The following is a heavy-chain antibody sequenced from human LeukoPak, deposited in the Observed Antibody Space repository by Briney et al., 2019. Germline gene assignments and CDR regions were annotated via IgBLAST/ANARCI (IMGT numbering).Heavy chain of an antibody. CDR2: MNQDGSQK. V-gene: IGHV3-7*01. CDR1: GFTFSSYW. J-gene: IGHJ4*02. CDR3: ASGSLARGGSDY. D-gene: IGHD2-2*03. Sequence: GGSLRLSCAASGFTFSSYWMSWVRQAPGRGLEWVANMNQDGSQKYYVDSVKDRFTISRDNAKNSLYLQMNSLRDEDTAVYYCASGSLARGGSDYWGQGTLVTVSP.